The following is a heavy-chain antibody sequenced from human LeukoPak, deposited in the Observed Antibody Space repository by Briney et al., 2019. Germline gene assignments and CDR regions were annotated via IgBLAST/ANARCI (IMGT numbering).Heavy chain of an antibody. J-gene: IGHJ4*02. Sequence: ASVKVSCKASGYTLTELSMHWVRQAPGKGLEWMGGFDPEDGETIYAQKFQGRVTMTEDTSTDTAYMELSSLRSEDTAVYYCATFTVRHDYGWRPVDYWGQGTLVTVSS. CDR2: FDPEDGET. D-gene: IGHD4-17*01. CDR1: GYTLTELS. CDR3: ATFTVRHDYGWRPVDY. V-gene: IGHV1-24*01.